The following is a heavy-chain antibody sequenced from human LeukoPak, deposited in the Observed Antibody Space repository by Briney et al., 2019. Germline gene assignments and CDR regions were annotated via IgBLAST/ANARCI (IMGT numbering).Heavy chain of an antibody. CDR1: GFTFSSYG. D-gene: IGHD7-27*01. J-gene: IGHJ4*02. Sequence: GGSLRLSCAASGFTFSSYGMHWVRQAPGKGLEWVGFIRSKAFGETAEYAASVKGRFTISRDDSKSIAYLQMNSLKTEDAAVYYCTRDRGSSTLGDYWGQGTLVTVSS. V-gene: IGHV3-49*04. CDR2: IRSKAFGETA. CDR3: TRDRGSSTLGDY.